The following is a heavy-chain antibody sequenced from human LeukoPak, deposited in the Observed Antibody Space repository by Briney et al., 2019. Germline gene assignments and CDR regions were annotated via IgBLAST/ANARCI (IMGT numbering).Heavy chain of an antibody. CDR2: IYHSGST. V-gene: IGHV4-4*02. D-gene: IGHD3-22*01. Sequence: PSGTLSLTCAVSGGSISSSNWWSWVRQPPGKGLEWIGEIYHSGSTNYNPSLKSRVTISVDKSKDQFSLKLSSVIAADTAVYYCARLNYYDSSGYYLKNFDYWGQGTLVTVSS. J-gene: IGHJ4*02. CDR3: ARLNYYDSSGYYLKNFDY. CDR1: GGSISSSNW.